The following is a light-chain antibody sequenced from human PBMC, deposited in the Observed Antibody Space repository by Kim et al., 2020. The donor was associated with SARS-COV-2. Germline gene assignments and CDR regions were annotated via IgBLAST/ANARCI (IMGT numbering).Light chain of an antibody. Sequence: EIVLTQSPGTLSLSPGERATLSCRDSQSVGSSFAWYQQKPGQAPRLLIYDTSSRATGIPARFSASGSGTDFTLTISSLEPEDFAVYYCQQRSNWPLTFGRGTKVDIK. V-gene: IGKV3-11*01. CDR1: QSVGSS. J-gene: IGKJ1*01. CDR2: DTS. CDR3: QQRSNWPLT.